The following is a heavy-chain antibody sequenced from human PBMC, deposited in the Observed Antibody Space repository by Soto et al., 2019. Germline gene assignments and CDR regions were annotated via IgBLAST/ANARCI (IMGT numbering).Heavy chain of an antibody. CDR2: INPSGGST. V-gene: IGHV1-46*03. J-gene: IGHJ3*02. CDR1: GYTFTSYY. Sequence: ASVKVSCKASGYTFTSYYMHWVRQAPGQGLEWMGIINPSGGSTSYAQKFQGRVTMTRDTSTSTVYTELSSLRSEDTAVYYCARAEGPIGYCSSTSCWPDAFDIWGQGTMVSVSS. D-gene: IGHD2-2*01. CDR3: ARAEGPIGYCSSTSCWPDAFDI.